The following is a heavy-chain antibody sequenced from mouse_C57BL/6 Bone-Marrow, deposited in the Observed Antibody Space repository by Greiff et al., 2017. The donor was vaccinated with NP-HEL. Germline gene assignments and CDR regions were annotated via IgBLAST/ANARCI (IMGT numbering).Heavy chain of an antibody. CDR1: GFTFSSYA. D-gene: IGHD1-1*01. CDR2: ISDGGSYT. CDR3: ARGHYYGSSYDAMDY. V-gene: IGHV5-4*03. Sequence: EVKVVESGGGLVKPGGSLKLSCAASGFTFSSYAMSWVRQTPEKRLEWVATISDGGSYTYYPDNVKGRFTISRDNAKNNLYLQMSHLKSEDTAMYYCARGHYYGSSYDAMDYWGQGTSVTVSS. J-gene: IGHJ4*01.